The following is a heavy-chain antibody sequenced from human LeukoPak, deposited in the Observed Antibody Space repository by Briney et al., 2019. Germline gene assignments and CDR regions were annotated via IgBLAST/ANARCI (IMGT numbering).Heavy chain of an antibody. CDR3: ARSYDSSGFDWFDP. CDR2: ITSSGTHI. D-gene: IGHD3-22*01. CDR1: GFTFSSFN. V-gene: IGHV3-21*04. Sequence: GGSLRLSCAASGFTFSSFNMNWVRQAPGKAMEWVSSITSSGTHIFYADSVRGRFTISRDNAKNSLYLQMNSLRAEDTAVYYCARSYDSSGFDWFDPWGQGTLVTVSS. J-gene: IGHJ5*02.